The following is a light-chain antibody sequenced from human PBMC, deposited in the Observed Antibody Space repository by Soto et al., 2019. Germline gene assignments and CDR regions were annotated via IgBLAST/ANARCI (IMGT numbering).Light chain of an antibody. CDR2: GAS. J-gene: IGKJ1*01. V-gene: IGKV3-20*01. Sequence: EIVLTQSPGTLSLSPGERATLSCRASQRVSSSYLAWYQQKPGQAPRLLIYGASRRATVIPDRFSGSGSGTDFTLTISRLEPEDFAVYYCQQYGSAPTTFGQGTKVEIK. CDR1: QRVSSSY. CDR3: QQYGSAPTT.